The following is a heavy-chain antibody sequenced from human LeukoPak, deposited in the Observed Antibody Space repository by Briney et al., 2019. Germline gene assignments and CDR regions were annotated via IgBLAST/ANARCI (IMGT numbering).Heavy chain of an antibody. CDR2: INHSGST. Sequence: SETLSLTCAVYGGSFSNYYWSWIRQPPGKGLEWIGEINHSGSTNYNPSLKSRVTISVDTSKNQLSLKLSSVTAADTAVYYCARGRTNYYGSGTALDYWGQGTLVTVSS. CDR1: GGSFSNYY. D-gene: IGHD3-10*01. V-gene: IGHV4-34*01. J-gene: IGHJ4*02. CDR3: ARGRTNYYGSGTALDY.